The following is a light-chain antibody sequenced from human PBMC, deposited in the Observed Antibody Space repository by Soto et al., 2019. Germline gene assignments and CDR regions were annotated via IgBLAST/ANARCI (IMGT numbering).Light chain of an antibody. V-gene: IGLV2-14*03. CDR2: DVS. CDR1: SSDVGGYNY. Sequence: QSALAQPDSVSGSPGQSITISCTGTSSDVGGYNYVSWYQHHPGKAPKLIIYDVSNRPSGVSNRFSGSKSGNTASLTISGLQPEDEADYYCSSYTTSNTRQIVFGTGTKVTVL. CDR3: SSYTTSNTRQIV. J-gene: IGLJ1*01.